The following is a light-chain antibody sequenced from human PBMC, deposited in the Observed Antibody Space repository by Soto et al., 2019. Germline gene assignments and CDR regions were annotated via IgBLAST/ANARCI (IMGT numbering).Light chain of an antibody. CDR1: QSISSN. CDR2: DAS. Sequence: EIVMTQSPATLSVSPGERATLSCRASQSISSNLAWYQQKPGQPPRLLIYDASNRATGIPARFSGSGSGTDFTLTISSLQPDDFAVYYCQQYGSSPQTFGQGTKVDI. V-gene: IGKV3D-15*01. J-gene: IGKJ1*01. CDR3: QQYGSSPQT.